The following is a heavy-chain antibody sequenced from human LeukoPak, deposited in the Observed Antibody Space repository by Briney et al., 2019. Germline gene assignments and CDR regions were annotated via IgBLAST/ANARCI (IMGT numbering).Heavy chain of an antibody. Sequence: GGSLRLSCAASGFTVSARYMNWVRQAPGKGLEWLSVIHSGGTTDYTGSVRGRFTISRDNSKNILYLQMNSLTTEDTAVYYCARSWDERLNFDYWGQGTLVTVSS. J-gene: IGHJ4*02. D-gene: IGHD1-1*01. CDR1: GFTVSARY. V-gene: IGHV3-66*02. CDR2: IHSGGTT. CDR3: ARSWDERLNFDY.